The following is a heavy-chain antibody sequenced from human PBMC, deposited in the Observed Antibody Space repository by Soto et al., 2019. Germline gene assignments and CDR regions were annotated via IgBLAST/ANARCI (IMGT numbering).Heavy chain of an antibody. D-gene: IGHD6-13*01. J-gene: IGHJ4*02. CDR1: GFTFSSYG. Sequence: GGSLRLSCAASGFTFSSYGMHWVRQAPGKGLEWVAVISYDGSNKYYADSVKGRLTISRDNSKNTLYLQMNSLRAEDTAVYYCAKGATSSWYGGQFDCWGQGTQVTVSS. CDR3: AKGATSSWYGGQFDC. V-gene: IGHV3-30*18. CDR2: ISYDGSNK.